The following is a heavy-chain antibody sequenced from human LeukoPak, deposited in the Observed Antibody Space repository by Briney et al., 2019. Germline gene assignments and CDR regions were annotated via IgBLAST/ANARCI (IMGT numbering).Heavy chain of an antibody. CDR1: GFTFSSYS. CDR2: ISSSSSYI. V-gene: IGHV3-21*01. Sequence: GGSLRLSCAASGFTFSSYSMNWVRQAPGKGLEWVSSISSSSSYIYYADSVKGRFTISRDNAKNSLYLQMNSLRAEDTAVYYCARDLNYYDSSGSSLGDYWGQGTLVTVSS. J-gene: IGHJ4*02. CDR3: ARDLNYYDSSGSSLGDY. D-gene: IGHD3-22*01.